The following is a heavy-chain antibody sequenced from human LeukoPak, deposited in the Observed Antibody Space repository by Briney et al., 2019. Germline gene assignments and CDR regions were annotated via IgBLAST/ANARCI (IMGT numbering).Heavy chain of an antibody. CDR2: ISGSGGST. CDR3: AKDKGNGWYTWQFLDY. V-gene: IGHV3-23*01. D-gene: IGHD6-19*01. Sequence: GGSLRLSCAASGFTFSSYAMSWVRQAPGKGLEWVSAISGSGGSTYYADSMKGRFTISRDNSKNTLYLQMNSLRAEDTAVYYCAKDKGNGWYTWQFLDYWGQGTLVTVSS. J-gene: IGHJ4*02. CDR1: GFTFSSYA.